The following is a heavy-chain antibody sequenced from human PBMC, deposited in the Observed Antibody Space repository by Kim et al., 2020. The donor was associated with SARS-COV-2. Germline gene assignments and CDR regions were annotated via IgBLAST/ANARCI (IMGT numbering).Heavy chain of an antibody. CDR1: GGSISDSRYF. Sequence: SETLSLTCTVSGGSISDSRYFWGWIRQPPGKGLQWIGNIFYTGTTYYNPSLKSRVTISVDTSNNQFSLKVTSVTAADSAVYYCARVAGRGVDASGFWGQG. D-gene: IGHD3-10*01. V-gene: IGHV4-39*01. J-gene: IGHJ3*01. CDR3: ARVAGRGVDASGF. CDR2: IFYTGTT.